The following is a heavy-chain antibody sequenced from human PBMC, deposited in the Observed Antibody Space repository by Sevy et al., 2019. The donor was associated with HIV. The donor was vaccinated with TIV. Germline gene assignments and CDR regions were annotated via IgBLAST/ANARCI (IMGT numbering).Heavy chain of an antibody. CDR2: MNHSGST. CDR3: ARWGQYYDYVWGSYRSPAYYFDY. CDR1: GGSFSGYY. J-gene: IGHJ4*02. D-gene: IGHD3-16*02. Sequence: SEILSLSCAVYGGSFSGYYWSWIRQPPGKGLECIGEMNHSGSTNYNPSLKSRVTISVDTSKNQFSLKLSSVTAADTAVYYCARWGQYYDYVWGSYRSPAYYFDYWGQGTLVTVSS. V-gene: IGHV4-34*01.